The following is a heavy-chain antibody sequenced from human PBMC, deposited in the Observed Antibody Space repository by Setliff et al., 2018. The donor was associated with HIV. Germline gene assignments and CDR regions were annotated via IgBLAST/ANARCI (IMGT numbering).Heavy chain of an antibody. J-gene: IGHJ3*02. CDR1: GGSISTSY. D-gene: IGHD2-15*01. Sequence: SETLSLTCTVSGGSISTSYWNWIRQPPGKGLEWIAYIYVSGTTNYNPSLKSRVTISLDTSRNQFSLKLGSVTAADTAMYYCAREHCSGGSCNGFDIWGQGTMVTVSS. V-gene: IGHV4-4*09. CDR3: AREHCSGGSCNGFDI. CDR2: IYVSGTT.